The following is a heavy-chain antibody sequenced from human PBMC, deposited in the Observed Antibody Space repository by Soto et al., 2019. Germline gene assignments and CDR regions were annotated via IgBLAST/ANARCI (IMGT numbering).Heavy chain of an antibody. CDR1: GGSFSGYY. V-gene: IGHV4-34*01. D-gene: IGHD3-16*02. Sequence: TSETLSLTCAVYGGSFSGYYWSWIRQPPGKGLEWIGEINHSGSTNYNPSLKSRVTISVDTSKNQFSLKLSSVTAADTAVYYCARISVYYYYYGMDVWCQGTTVT. J-gene: IGHJ6*02. CDR2: INHSGST. CDR3: ARISVYYYYYGMDV.